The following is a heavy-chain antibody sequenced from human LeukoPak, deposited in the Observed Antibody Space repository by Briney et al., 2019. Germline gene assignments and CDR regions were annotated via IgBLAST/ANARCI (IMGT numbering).Heavy chain of an antibody. V-gene: IGHV3-33*01. Sequence: QSGGSLRLSCAASGFTFSSYGMHWVRQAPGKGLEWVAVIWYDGSNKYYADSVKGRFTITRENSKNTLYLQMNSLRAEDTAVYYCVTDNRFRSSWYYHYYMDVWGKGTTDTVSS. J-gene: IGHJ6*03. D-gene: IGHD6-13*01. CDR3: VTDNRFRSSWYYHYYMDV. CDR1: GFTFSSYG. CDR2: IWYDGSNK.